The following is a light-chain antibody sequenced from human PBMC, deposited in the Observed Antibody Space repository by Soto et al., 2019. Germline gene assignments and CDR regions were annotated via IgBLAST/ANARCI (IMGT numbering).Light chain of an antibody. Sequence: QSVLTQPPSVSGAPGQRVTISCTGSSSNIGARYDVHWYQQLPGTAPKLLIYGNTNRPSGVPDRFSGSKSGTSASLAITGLQADDEADYYCQSYDSGLSASVFGTGTKLTVL. CDR2: GNT. CDR3: QSYDSGLSASV. CDR1: SSNIGARYD. V-gene: IGLV1-40*01. J-gene: IGLJ1*01.